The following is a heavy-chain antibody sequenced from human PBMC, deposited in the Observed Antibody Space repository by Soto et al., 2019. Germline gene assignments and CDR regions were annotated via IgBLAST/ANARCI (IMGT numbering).Heavy chain of an antibody. Sequence: ASVKVSCKVSGYTLTELSMQWVRQAPGKGLEWMGGFDPEDGETIYAQKFQGRVTMTEDTSTDTAYMELSSLRSEDTAVYYCATVLIRARIAAAGYAFDIWGQGTMVTVSS. CDR3: ATVLIRARIAAAGYAFDI. V-gene: IGHV1-24*01. CDR1: GYTLTELS. J-gene: IGHJ3*02. CDR2: FDPEDGET. D-gene: IGHD6-13*01.